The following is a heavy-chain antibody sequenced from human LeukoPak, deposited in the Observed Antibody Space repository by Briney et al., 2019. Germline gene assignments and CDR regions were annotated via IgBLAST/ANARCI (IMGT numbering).Heavy chain of an antibody. V-gene: IGHV3-7*01. Sequence: GGSLRPSCAASGFTFSNYVMSWVRQAPGKGLEWVANIREDGSEAYYVDFVKGRFTISRDNDKNSLHLQMNSLRVEDTAVYYCARVLYFRENSYAGPFDQWGQGTLVTVSS. D-gene: IGHD5-18*01. J-gene: IGHJ4*02. CDR3: ARVLYFRENSYAGPFDQ. CDR1: GFTFSNYV. CDR2: IREDGSEA.